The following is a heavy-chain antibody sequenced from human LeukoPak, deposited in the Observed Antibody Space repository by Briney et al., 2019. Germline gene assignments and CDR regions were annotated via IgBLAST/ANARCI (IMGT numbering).Heavy chain of an antibody. Sequence: ASVKVSCKASGGTFSSYSITCVRQAPGQGLEWMGGIMPLFNTANYAQQFQGRVTITTDESTGTAYMELSSLRFEDTAMYYCARVDRYHYYLDVWGKGTTVTVSS. V-gene: IGHV1-69*05. CDR2: IMPLFNTA. CDR3: ARVDRYHYYLDV. J-gene: IGHJ6*03. CDR1: GGTFSSYS.